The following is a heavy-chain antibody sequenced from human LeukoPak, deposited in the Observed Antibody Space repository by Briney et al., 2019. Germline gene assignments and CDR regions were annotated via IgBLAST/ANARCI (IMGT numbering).Heavy chain of an antibody. V-gene: IGHV3-66*01. D-gene: IGHD3-10*01. CDR1: GFTVSSNY. CDR2: IYSGGST. J-gene: IGHJ4*02. Sequence: GGSLRLSCAASGFTVSSNYMSWVRQAPGKGLEWVSVIYSGGSTYYADSVKGRFTISRDNSKNTLYLQMNSLRAEDTAVYYCARDGYYGSGAGVGADYWGQGTLVTVSS. CDR3: ARDGYYGSGAGVGADY.